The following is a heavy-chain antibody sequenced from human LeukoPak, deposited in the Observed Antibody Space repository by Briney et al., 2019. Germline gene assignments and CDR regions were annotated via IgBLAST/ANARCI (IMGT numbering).Heavy chain of an antibody. CDR3: ARDWVDAAAAHWDY. J-gene: IGHJ4*02. D-gene: IGHD6-13*01. Sequence: GASVKVSCKASGYTFTGYYMHWVRQAPGQGLEWMGWINPNSGGTNYAQKFQGRVTMTRDASISTAYMELSRLRSDDTAVYYCARDWVDAAAAHWDYWGQGTLVTVSS. CDR1: GYTFTGYY. V-gene: IGHV1-2*02. CDR2: INPNSGGT.